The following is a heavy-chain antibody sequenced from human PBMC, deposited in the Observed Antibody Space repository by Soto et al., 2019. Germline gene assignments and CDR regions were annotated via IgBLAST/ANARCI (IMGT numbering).Heavy chain of an antibody. J-gene: IGHJ4*02. Sequence: GGSLRLSCAASGFTFSSYAMSWVRQAPGKGLEWVSAISGSGGGTYYADSVKGRFTISRDNSKNTLYLQMNSLRAEDTAVYYCAKGTYYDFWSGYHNWGQGTLVTVSS. CDR3: AKGTYYDFWSGYHN. D-gene: IGHD3-3*01. CDR2: ISGSGGGT. CDR1: GFTFSSYA. V-gene: IGHV3-23*01.